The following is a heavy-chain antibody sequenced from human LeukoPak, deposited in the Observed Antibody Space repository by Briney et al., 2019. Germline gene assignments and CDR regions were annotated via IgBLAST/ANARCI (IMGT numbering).Heavy chain of an antibody. J-gene: IGHJ6*04. CDR3: ARASFGVEILRTKDA. Sequence: PGGSLRLSCAASGFTFSSYSMNWVRQAPGKGLEWVSSISSSSSYIYYADSVKGRFTISRDNAKNSLYLQMNSLRAEDTAVYYCARASFGVEILRTKDAWGKGTTVTVSS. D-gene: IGHD3-3*01. CDR2: ISSSSSYI. V-gene: IGHV3-21*01. CDR1: GFTFSSYS.